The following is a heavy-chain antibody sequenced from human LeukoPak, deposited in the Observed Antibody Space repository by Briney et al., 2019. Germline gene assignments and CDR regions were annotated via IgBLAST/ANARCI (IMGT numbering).Heavy chain of an antibody. D-gene: IGHD6-19*01. J-gene: IGHJ4*02. CDR3: ARGPRSSDWYSVDY. V-gene: IGHV4-4*07. Sequence: SETLSLTCTVSGGSISNYYWSWIRQPAGKGLEWIGRIYTSGSTNYNPSLQSRVTMSVDTSKNQFSLKLSSVTAADTAVYYCARGPRSSDWYSVDYWGRGTLVTVSS. CDR1: GGSISNYY. CDR2: IYTSGST.